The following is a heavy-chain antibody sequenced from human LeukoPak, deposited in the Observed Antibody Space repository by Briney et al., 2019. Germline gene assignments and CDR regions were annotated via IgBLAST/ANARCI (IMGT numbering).Heavy chain of an antibody. J-gene: IGHJ6*02. V-gene: IGHV3-48*03. CDR1: GFTFSSYA. Sequence: GGSLRLSCSASGFTFSSYAMHWVRQAPGKGLEWVAYISSTGRTQNYADSVEGRFTISTDNAENSVYLQMNSLRVEDTAVHYCAKYGDYRYLYGIDVWGQGTTVTVS. D-gene: IGHD4-17*01. CDR3: AKYGDYRYLYGIDV. CDR2: ISSTGRTQ.